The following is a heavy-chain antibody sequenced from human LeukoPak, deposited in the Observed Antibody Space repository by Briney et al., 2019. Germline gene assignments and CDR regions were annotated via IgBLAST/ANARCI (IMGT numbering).Heavy chain of an antibody. J-gene: IGHJ4*02. CDR2: ISYDGSNK. Sequence: GGSLRLSCAASGFTFSSYAMHWVRQAPGKGLEWVAVISYDGSNKYYADSVKGRFTISRGNSKNTLYLQMNSLRAEDTAVYYCARGQNSYGDDYWGQGTLVTVSS. CDR1: GFTFSSYA. D-gene: IGHD5-18*01. CDR3: ARGQNSYGDDY. V-gene: IGHV3-30*01.